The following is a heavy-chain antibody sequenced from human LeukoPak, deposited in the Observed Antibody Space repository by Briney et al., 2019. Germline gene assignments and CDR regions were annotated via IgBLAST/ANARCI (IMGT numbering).Heavy chain of an antibody. D-gene: IGHD3-22*01. Sequence: GGSLRLSCAVSGYIFSKSWMHWVRQAPGKGLVWVSRINFDGSITNYADSVKGRFTISRDNAKNTLYLQMNSLRVEDTAVYYCTRGGYYYFDYWGQGTLVTVSS. CDR2: INFDGSIT. V-gene: IGHV3-74*01. CDR1: GYIFSKSW. CDR3: TRGGYYYFDY. J-gene: IGHJ4*02.